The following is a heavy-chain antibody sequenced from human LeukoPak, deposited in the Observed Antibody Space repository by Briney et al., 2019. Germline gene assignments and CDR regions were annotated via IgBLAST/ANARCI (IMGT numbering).Heavy chain of an antibody. V-gene: IGHV3-11*04. CDR1: GFTFSDYY. J-gene: IGHJ6*03. D-gene: IGHD5-18*01. Sequence: GGSLRLSCAASGFTFSDYYMSWIRQAPGKGLEWVSYISSSGSTIYYADSVKGRFTISRDNAKNSLYLQMNSLRAEDTAVYYCARGRAGRGYSYVIYYYYYMDVWGKGTTVTVSS. CDR2: ISSSGSTI. CDR3: ARGRAGRGYSYVIYYYYYMDV.